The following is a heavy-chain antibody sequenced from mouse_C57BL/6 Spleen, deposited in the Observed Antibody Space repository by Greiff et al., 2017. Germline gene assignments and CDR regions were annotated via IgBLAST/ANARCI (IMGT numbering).Heavy chain of an antibody. V-gene: IGHV3-6*01. CDR3: AREKTTVVANWYFDV. D-gene: IGHD1-1*01. CDR1: GYSITSGYY. J-gene: IGHJ1*03. Sequence: EVQLQESGPGLVKPSQSLSLTCSVPGYSITSGYYWNWIRQFPGNKLEWMGYISYDGSNNYNPSLKNRISITRDTSKNQFFLKLNSVTTEDTATYYCAREKTTVVANWYFDVWGTGTTVTVSS. CDR2: ISYDGSN.